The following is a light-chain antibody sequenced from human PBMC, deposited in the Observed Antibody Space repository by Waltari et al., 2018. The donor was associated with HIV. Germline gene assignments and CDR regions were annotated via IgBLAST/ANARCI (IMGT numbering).Light chain of an antibody. CDR2: QDY. Sequence: SYELTQPPSVSVSPGQTVGIPCSGDTLGDTYASWYQQKPGQSPVLVIYQDYKRPSGIPERFSGSTSGNTATLTITGTQAMDEADYYCQAYDSSTAVFGGGTKLTVL. CDR1: TLGDTY. CDR3: QAYDSSTAV. V-gene: IGLV3-1*01. J-gene: IGLJ2*01.